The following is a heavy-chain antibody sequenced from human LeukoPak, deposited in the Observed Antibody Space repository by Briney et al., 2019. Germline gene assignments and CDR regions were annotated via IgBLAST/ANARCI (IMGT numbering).Heavy chain of an antibody. J-gene: IGHJ5*02. Sequence: ASVKVSCKASGYTFTSYAINWVRQAPGQGLEWMGWINTNTGNPTYAQDFTGRFVFSLDTSVSTAYLQISSLKAEDTAVYYCARGRRSGDYSRDCFDPWGQGTLVTVSS. CDR2: INTNTGNP. D-gene: IGHD4-17*01. CDR3: ARGRRSGDYSRDCFDP. V-gene: IGHV7-4-1*02. CDR1: GYTFTSYA.